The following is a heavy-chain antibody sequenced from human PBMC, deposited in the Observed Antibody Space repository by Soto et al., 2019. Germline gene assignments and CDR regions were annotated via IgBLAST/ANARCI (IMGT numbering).Heavy chain of an antibody. D-gene: IGHD3-16*01. CDR2: IYYSGST. CDR1: GGSISSYY. Sequence: VQLQESGPGLVKPSETLSLTCTVSGGSISSYYWSWIRQPPGKGLEWIGYIYYSGSTNYNPSLKSRVTISVDTSKNQFSLKLSSVTAADTAVYYCVRVWGWYFDFWGPGTLVTVSS. V-gene: IGHV4-59*01. J-gene: IGHJ2*01. CDR3: VRVWGWYFDF.